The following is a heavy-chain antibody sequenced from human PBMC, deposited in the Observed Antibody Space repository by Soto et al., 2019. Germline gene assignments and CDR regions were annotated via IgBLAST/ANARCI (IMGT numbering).Heavy chain of an antibody. Sequence: HPGGSLRLSCAASGFTFSSYWMHWVRQAPGKGLVWVSRINSDRSSTSYADSVKGRFTISRDNAKNTLYLQMNSLRAEDTAVYYCARGQRITGTTGLSYWGQGTLVTV. CDR3: ARGQRITGTTGLSY. D-gene: IGHD1-20*01. CDR2: INSDRSST. CDR1: GFTFSSYW. J-gene: IGHJ4*02. V-gene: IGHV3-74*01.